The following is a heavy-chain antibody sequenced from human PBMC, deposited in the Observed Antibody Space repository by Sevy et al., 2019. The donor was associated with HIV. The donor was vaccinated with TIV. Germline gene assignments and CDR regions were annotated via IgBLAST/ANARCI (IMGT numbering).Heavy chain of an antibody. CDR3: ARRRGDFSGGSCDAFDI. V-gene: IGHV5-51*01. Sequence: GESLKISCKGSGYSFTSYWNGWVRQMPGKGLEWMGIIYPGDSDTRYSPSFQGQVTIPADKSISTAYLQWSSLKASDTAMYYCARRRGDFSGGSCDAFDIWGQGTMVTVSS. CDR2: IYPGDSDT. J-gene: IGHJ3*02. D-gene: IGHD2-15*01. CDR1: GYSFTSYW.